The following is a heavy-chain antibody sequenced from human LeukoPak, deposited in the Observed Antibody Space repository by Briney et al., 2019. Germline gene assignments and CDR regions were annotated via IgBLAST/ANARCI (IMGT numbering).Heavy chain of an antibody. J-gene: IGHJ4*02. CDR3: AKDPGFSGIAVY. CDR1: GFTFSTYA. D-gene: IGHD6-19*01. CDR2: ISSSSRTI. V-gene: IGHV3-48*01. Sequence: PGGSLRLSCAVSGFTFSTYAMNWVRQAPGKGLEWVSYISSSSRTIHYADSVKGRFTISRDNSKNTLYLQMNSLRAEDTAVYYCAKDPGFSGIAVYWGQGTLVTVSS.